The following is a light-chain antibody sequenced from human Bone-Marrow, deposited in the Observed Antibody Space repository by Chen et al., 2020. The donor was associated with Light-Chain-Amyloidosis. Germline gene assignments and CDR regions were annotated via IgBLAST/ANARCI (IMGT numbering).Light chain of an antibody. CDR2: EGS. V-gene: IGLV2-23*01. CDR1: SSDVGSSNF. Sequence: QSALTQPSPVAGAPWTAITLPRTGTSSDVGSSNFVSWYQQYPGKAPKLIIFEGSKRPSGLSNRFSGSKSGNTTSLTISGLQTEDEADYYCCSHASSATVVFGRGTKVTVL. CDR3: CSHASSATVV. J-gene: IGLJ2*01.